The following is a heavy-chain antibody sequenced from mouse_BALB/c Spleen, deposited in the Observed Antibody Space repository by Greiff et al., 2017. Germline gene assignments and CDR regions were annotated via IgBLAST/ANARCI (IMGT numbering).Heavy chain of an antibody. V-gene: IGHV3-5*02. CDR1: GISITTGNYR. J-gene: IGHJ2*01. CDR3: ARDDGYYDFDY. D-gene: IGHD2-3*01. CDR2: IYYSGTI. Sequence: EVKLQESGPGLVKPSQTVSLTCTVTGISITTGNYRWSWIRQFPGNKLEWIGYIYYSGTITYNPSLTSRTTITRDTSKNQFFLEMNSLTAEDTASYYCARDDGYYDFDYWGQGTTLTVSS.